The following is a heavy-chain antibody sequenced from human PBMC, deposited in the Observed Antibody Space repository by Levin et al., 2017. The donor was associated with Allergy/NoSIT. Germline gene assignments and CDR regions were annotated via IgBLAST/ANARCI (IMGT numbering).Heavy chain of an antibody. CDR3: ARGGHTAIRLDPFDI. D-gene: IGHD2-21*02. V-gene: IGHV3-21*01. Sequence: GGSLRLSCAPSGFTFSSYDLNWVRRAPGKGLEWVSTISITSSYIYYADSLKGRFTVSRDNTKNLLYLQMNSLRAEDTAVYYCARGGHTAIRLDPFDIWGQGTMVTVSS. CDR2: ISITSSYI. J-gene: IGHJ3*02. CDR1: GFTFSSYD.